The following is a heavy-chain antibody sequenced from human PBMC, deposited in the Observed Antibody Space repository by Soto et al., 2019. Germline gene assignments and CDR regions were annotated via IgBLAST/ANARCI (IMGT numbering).Heavy chain of an antibody. J-gene: IGHJ6*03. CDR2: ISGSGGST. V-gene: IGHV3-23*01. Sequence: GGSLRLSCAASGFTFSSYAMSWVRQAPGKGLEWVSAISGSGGSTYYADSVKGRFTISRDNSKNTLYLQMNSLRAEDTAVYYCAKDILMVYATAYYMDVWGKGTTVTVSS. CDR3: AKDILMVYATAYYMDV. D-gene: IGHD2-8*01. CDR1: GFTFSSYA.